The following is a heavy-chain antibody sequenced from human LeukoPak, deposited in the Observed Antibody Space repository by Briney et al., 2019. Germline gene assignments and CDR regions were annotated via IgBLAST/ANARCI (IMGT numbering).Heavy chain of an antibody. CDR1: GFIFSGSV. CDR2: LSYDGTNE. Sequence: TAGSLRLSCAASGFIFSGSVMHWVRQAPGKGLEWVAVLSYDGTNEYYGDSVKGRFTISRDNSKNTLYLHMNSLRHDDTAVYYCAKDSGGSVLEDWGHGSLVIVSS. V-gene: IGHV3-30*18. J-gene: IGHJ4*01. D-gene: IGHD2-15*01. CDR3: AKDSGGSVLED.